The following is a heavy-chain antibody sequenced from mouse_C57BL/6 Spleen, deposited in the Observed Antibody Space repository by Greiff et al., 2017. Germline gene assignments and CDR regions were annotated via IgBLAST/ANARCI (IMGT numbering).Heavy chain of an antibody. CDR2: IDPENGDT. CDR3: TTVYYGSSVDY. CDR1: GFNIKDDY. V-gene: IGHV14-4*01. J-gene: IGHJ2*01. D-gene: IGHD1-1*01. Sequence: VQLKQSGAELVRPGASVKLSCTASGFNIKDDYMHWVKQRPEQGLEWIGWIDPENGDTEYASKFQGKATITADTSSNTAYLQLSSLTSEDTAVYYCTTVYYGSSVDYWGQGTTLTVSS.